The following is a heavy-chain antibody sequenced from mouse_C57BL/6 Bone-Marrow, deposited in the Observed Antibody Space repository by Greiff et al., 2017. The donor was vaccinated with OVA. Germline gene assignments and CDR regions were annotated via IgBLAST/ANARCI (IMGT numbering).Heavy chain of an antibody. Sequence: LKESGAELVRPGASVKLSCKASGYTFTSYGISWVKQSTGQGLEWIGELYPRSGNTNYNEKFKGKATLTADTSSSTAYRELRSLTSEDSAVYFCARRDRDWLAYWGQGTLVTVSA. V-gene: IGHV1-81*01. J-gene: IGHJ3*01. CDR3: ARRDRDWLAY. CDR1: GYTFTSYG. D-gene: IGHD3-3*01. CDR2: LYPRSGNT.